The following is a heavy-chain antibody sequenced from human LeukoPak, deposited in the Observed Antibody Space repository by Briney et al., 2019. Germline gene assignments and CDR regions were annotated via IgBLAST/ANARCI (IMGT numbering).Heavy chain of an antibody. V-gene: IGHV3-7*01. D-gene: IGHD3-10*01. CDR3: ARGGQAGTGDL. Sequence: GESLKISCAASGFTFRSYWMTWVRQSPGKGLEWVANIKQDGSETYHVDSVKGRFTISRDNAEDSLYLEMNSLRAEDTAVYYCARGGQAGTGDLWGQGTLVTVSS. CDR2: IKQDGSET. CDR1: GFTFRSYW. J-gene: IGHJ5*02.